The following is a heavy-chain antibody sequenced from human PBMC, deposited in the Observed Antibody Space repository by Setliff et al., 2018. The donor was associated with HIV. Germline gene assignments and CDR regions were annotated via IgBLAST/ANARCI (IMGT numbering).Heavy chain of an antibody. CDR2: IHHAGST. J-gene: IGHJ5*02. D-gene: IGHD2-21*02. CDR3: ARHDCGGNCDINWFDP. Sequence: SETLSLTCAVSGYSISSNFLWGWVRQPPGQGLEWIGSIHHAGSTYYNPSLKSRVRISLDTSKNQFSLKLSAVTAADTAVYYCARHDCGGNCDINWFDPWGQGTLVTVSS. CDR1: GYSISSNFL. V-gene: IGHV4-38-2*01.